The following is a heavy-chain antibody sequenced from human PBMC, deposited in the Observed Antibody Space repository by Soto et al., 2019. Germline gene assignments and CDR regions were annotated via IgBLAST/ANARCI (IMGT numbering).Heavy chain of an antibody. J-gene: IGHJ6*02. CDR1: GGTFSSYA. D-gene: IGHD5-18*01. Sequence: SLKVSCKASGGTFSSYAISWVRQAPGQGLEWMGGIIPIFGTANYAQKFQGRVTITADESTGTAYMELSSLRSEDTAVYYCAREVVEGYSYGNYYYHGMEVWGQ. V-gene: IGHV1-69*13. CDR2: IIPIFGTA. CDR3: AREVVEGYSYGNYYYHGMEV.